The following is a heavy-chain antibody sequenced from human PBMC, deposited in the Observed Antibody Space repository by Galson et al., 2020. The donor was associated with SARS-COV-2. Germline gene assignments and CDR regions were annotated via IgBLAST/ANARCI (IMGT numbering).Heavy chain of an antibody. J-gene: IGHJ2*01. CDR3: AKDTIHCSGGSCNEPDYWFFDL. D-gene: IGHD2-15*01. V-gene: IGHV3-9*01. Sequence: GGSLRLSCAASGFTFDDYAMHWVRQAPGKGLEWVSGITWNSGTIGYADSVKGRFTISRDNAKNSLYLQMNSLRAEDTALYYCAKDTIHCSGGSCNEPDYWFFDLWGRGTLVTVSS. CDR2: ITWNSGTI. CDR1: GFTFDDYA.